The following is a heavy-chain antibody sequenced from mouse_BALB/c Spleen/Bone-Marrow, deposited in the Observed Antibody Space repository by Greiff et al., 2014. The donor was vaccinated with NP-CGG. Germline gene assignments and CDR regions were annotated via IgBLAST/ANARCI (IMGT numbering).Heavy chain of an antibody. CDR2: IYPGNVNT. CDR1: GYTFTSYY. CDR3: ARDTMDY. Sequence: VKLQESGPELVKPGASVGISCKASGYTFTSYYIHWVKQRPGQGLEWIGWIYPGNVNTKYNEKFKGKATLTADKSSSTAYMQLSSLTSEDSAVYFCARDTMDYWGQGTSVTVSS. J-gene: IGHJ4*01. V-gene: IGHV1S56*01.